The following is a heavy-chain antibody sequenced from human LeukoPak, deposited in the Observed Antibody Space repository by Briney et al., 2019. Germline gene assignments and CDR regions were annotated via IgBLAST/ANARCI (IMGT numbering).Heavy chain of an antibody. D-gene: IGHD2-15*01. Sequence: PGGSLRLSCAASGFTFSSYAMHWVRQAPGQGLEWVAVISYDGSNKYYADSVKGRFTISRDNSKNTLYPQMNSLRAEDTAVYYCARDGQGWLMSIGYYYFDYWGQGTLVTVSS. V-gene: IGHV3-30-3*01. CDR2: ISYDGSNK. J-gene: IGHJ4*02. CDR1: GFTFSSYA. CDR3: ARDGQGWLMSIGYYYFDY.